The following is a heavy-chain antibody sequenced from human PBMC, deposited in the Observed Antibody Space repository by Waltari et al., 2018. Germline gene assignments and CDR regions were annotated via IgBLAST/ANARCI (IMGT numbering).Heavy chain of an antibody. CDR1: GYPFTAYY. CDR3: ARWAGSGSPFDY. CDR2: INPNSGGT. J-gene: IGHJ4*02. V-gene: IGHV1-2*02. D-gene: IGHD3-10*01. Sequence: QVQLVQSGAEVKKPGASVKVSCKASGYPFTAYYMHRVRQAPGKGLEWMGWINPNSGGTNYAQKFQGRVTMTRDTSISTAYMELSRLRSDDTAVYYCARWAGSGSPFDYWGQGTLVTVSS.